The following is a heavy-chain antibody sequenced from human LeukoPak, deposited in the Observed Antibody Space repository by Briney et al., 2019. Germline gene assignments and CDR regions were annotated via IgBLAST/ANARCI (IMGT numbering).Heavy chain of an antibody. CDR1: GYTFTSYY. D-gene: IGHD3-3*01. Sequence: ASVKVSCKASGYTFTSYYMHWVRQAPGQGLEWMGIINPSGGSTSYAQKFQGRVTMTRDTSTSTVYMELRSLRSEDTAVYYCARAESSITIFGVADFDYWGQGTLVTVSS. CDR3: ARAESSITIFGVADFDY. V-gene: IGHV1-46*03. J-gene: IGHJ4*02. CDR2: INPSGGST.